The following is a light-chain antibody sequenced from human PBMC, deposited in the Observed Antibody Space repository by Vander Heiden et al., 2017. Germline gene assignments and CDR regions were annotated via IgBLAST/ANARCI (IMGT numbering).Light chain of an antibody. CDR2: WAS. Sequence: DIVMTQSPDSLAVSLGERATINCQSSQSVLDRSNNKNYLAWYQQKPGQPPRLLIYWASTRESGVPDRFSGSGSGTDFTPTISSLQAEDVAVYYCQQYNSIPLTFGGGTKVEIK. J-gene: IGKJ4*01. V-gene: IGKV4-1*01. CDR1: QSVLDRSNNKNY. CDR3: QQYNSIPLT.